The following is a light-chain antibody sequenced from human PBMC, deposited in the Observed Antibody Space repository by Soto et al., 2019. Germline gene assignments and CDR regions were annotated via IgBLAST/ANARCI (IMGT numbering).Light chain of an antibody. CDR1: QSVSSW. Sequence: IQMKQSPSAVSANVGDRVTITSRASQSVSSWLAWFQQRPGKAPKLLIYKASSLQSGVSSRFSGGGSGTEFTLTISSLQPDDFATYYCQPYKTYWTFGPGTKVDIK. V-gene: IGKV1-5*03. CDR3: QPYKTYWT. CDR2: KAS. J-gene: IGKJ1*01.